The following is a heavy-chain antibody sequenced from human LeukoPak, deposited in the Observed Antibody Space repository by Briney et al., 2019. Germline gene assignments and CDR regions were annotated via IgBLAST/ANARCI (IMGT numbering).Heavy chain of an antibody. D-gene: IGHD4-11*01. J-gene: IGHJ4*02. CDR3: TRDRTTITLFEL. CDR1: GFSISSYW. CDR2: ISPDGSTT. Sequence: GGSLRLSCAASGFSISSYWMHWVCQVPGKGLVWVSRISPDGSTTGYADSVKGRFTASRDNARNTLYLQINSLRAEDSAVYYCTRDRTTITLFELWGQGTLVTVSS. V-gene: IGHV3-74*01.